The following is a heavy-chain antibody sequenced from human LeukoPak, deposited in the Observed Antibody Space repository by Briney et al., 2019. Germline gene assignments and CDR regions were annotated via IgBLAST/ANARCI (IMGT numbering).Heavy chain of an antibody. CDR3: ARNRGSVASYYYYGMDV. CDR1: GYSFTSYW. D-gene: IGHD3-10*01. CDR2: IYPGDSDT. Sequence: GESLKISCKGSGYSFTSYWIGWVRQMPGKGLEWMGIIYPGDSDTRYSPSFQGQVTISADKSIGTAYLQWSSLKASDTAMYYCARNRGSVASYYYYGMDVWGQGTTVTVSS. J-gene: IGHJ6*02. V-gene: IGHV5-51*01.